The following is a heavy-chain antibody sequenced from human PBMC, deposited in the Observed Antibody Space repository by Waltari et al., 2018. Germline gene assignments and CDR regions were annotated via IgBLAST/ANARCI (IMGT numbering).Heavy chain of an antibody. V-gene: IGHV4-39*07. CDR3: ARHMTTVTTSSFDY. D-gene: IGHD4-17*01. J-gene: IGHJ4*02. CDR2: ITPSGSS. CDR1: GASVSSRIHY. Sequence: QLQLQESGPGLVKPSETLSLTCTVSGASVSSRIHYWGWIRQSPGKGLEWIGSITPSGSSYSNPTLRSRVTLLVDTSKNQFSLRVNSVTAADMALYYCARHMTTVTTSSFDYWGQGALVTVSS.